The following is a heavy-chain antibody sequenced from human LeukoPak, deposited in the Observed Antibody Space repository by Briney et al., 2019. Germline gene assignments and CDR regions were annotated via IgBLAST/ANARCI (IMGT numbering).Heavy chain of an antibody. D-gene: IGHD1-26*01. CDR2: TNPSGGST. Sequence: GASVKVSCKASGYTFTSYYMHWVRQAPGQGLEWMGITNPSGGSTSYAQKFQGRVTMTRDMSTSTVYMELSSLRSEDTAVYYCARGSGSYQHKSHFDYWGQGTLVTVSS. J-gene: IGHJ4*02. V-gene: IGHV1-46*01. CDR1: GYTFTSYY. CDR3: ARGSGSYQHKSHFDY.